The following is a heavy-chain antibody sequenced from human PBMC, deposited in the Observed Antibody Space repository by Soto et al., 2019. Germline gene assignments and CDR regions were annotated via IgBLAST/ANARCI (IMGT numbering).Heavy chain of an antibody. CDR2: IYYSGST. Sequence: SETLSLTCTVSGGSISSGDYYWSWIRQPPGKGLEWIGYIYYSGSTYYNPSLKSRVTISVDTSKNQFSLKLSSVTAADTAVYYFARVAKYYDFWSGYYMGENFDYWGQGTLVTVSS. V-gene: IGHV4-30-4*01. CDR1: GGSISSGDYY. D-gene: IGHD3-3*01. CDR3: ARVAKYYDFWSGYYMGENFDY. J-gene: IGHJ4*02.